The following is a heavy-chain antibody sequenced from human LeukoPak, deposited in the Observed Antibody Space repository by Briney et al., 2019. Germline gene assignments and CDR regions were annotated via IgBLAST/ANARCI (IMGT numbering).Heavy chain of an antibody. J-gene: IGHJ4*02. D-gene: IGHD2-2*01. CDR1: GFTFSSYA. CDR3: AKDRAPYCSSTSCYDFDY. Sequence: GGSLRLSCAASGFTFSSYAMSWVRQAPGKGLEWGSVISGSGGSTYYADSVKGRFTISRDNSKNTLYLQVNDLRAEDTAIYYCAKDRAPYCSSTSCYDFDYWDQGTLVTVSS. V-gene: IGHV3-23*01. CDR2: ISGSGGST.